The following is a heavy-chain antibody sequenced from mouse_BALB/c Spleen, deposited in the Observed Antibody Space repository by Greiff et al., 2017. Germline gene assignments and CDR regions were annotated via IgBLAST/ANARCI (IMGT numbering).Heavy chain of an antibody. V-gene: IGHV14-3*02. Sequence: EVKLMESGAELVKPGASVKLSCTASGFNIKDTYMHWVKQRPEQGLEWIGRIDPANGNTKYDPKFQGKATITADTSSNTAYLQLSSLTSEDTAVYYCARGGYYNYEDYWGQGTSVTVSS. CDR1: GFNIKDTY. CDR2: IDPANGNT. D-gene: IGHD2-3*01. J-gene: IGHJ4*01. CDR3: ARGGYYNYEDY.